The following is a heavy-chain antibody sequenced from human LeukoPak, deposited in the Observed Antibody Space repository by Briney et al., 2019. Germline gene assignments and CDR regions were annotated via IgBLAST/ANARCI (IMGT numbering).Heavy chain of an antibody. CDR2: IYHSGNT. CDR1: GYSISSGYY. Sequence: PSETLSLTCAVSGYSISSGYYWGWIRQPPGKGQEWIGSIYHSGNTYYNPSLRGRVTISLDTSKNQFSLKLSSVTAADTAVYYCARVSDGSGSYYFDYWGQGTLVTVSS. V-gene: IGHV4-38-2*01. CDR3: ARVSDGSGSYYFDY. D-gene: IGHD1-26*01. J-gene: IGHJ4*02.